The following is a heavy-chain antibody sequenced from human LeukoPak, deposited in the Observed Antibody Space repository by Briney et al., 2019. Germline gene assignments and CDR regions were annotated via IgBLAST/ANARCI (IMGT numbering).Heavy chain of an antibody. CDR3: ARVNDYYGSHFDY. CDR1: GFTVISNY. D-gene: IGHD3-22*01. J-gene: IGHJ4*02. Sequence: PGGSLRLSCAASGFTVISNYMSWVRQAPGKGLEWVSVIYSGGSTNYADSVRGRFTISRDTSKNTLYLQMNRLKGEDTAGYYCARVNDYYGSHFDYWGQGTLVTVSS. V-gene: IGHV3-66*01. CDR2: IYSGGST.